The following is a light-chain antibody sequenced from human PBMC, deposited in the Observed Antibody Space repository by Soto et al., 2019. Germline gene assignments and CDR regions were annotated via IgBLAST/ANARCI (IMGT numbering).Light chain of an antibody. V-gene: IGLV2-14*01. Sequence: QSVLTQPASVSGSPGQSIAISCTGTRSDVGAYNYVSWYQQHPGKAPKLMISEVTNRPSGVSDRFSGSKSGNTASLTIYGLQAEDEADYYCSSFTSRFTFVFGTGTKLTVL. CDR3: SSFTSRFTFV. CDR2: EVT. J-gene: IGLJ1*01. CDR1: RSDVGAYNY.